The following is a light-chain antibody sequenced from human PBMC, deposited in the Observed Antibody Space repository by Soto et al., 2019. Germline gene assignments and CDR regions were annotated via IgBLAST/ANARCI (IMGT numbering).Light chain of an antibody. CDR3: QQYDDWPLT. V-gene: IGKV3-15*01. CDR2: AAS. CDR1: QSVTDN. Sequence: EIVMTQSPATLSVSPGERATLSCRASQSVTDNLAWYQQKLGQAPRLLIYAASTRATGIPGRFSGSGSGAEFTLTISSLQSEDFAVYYCQQYDDWPLTFGGGTKVEIK. J-gene: IGKJ4*01.